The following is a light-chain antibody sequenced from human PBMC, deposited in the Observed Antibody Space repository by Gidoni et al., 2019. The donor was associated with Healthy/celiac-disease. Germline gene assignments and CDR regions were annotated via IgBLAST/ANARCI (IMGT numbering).Light chain of an antibody. CDR3: QAWDSSTVV. Sequence: YELTQPPSVSVSPGQTASITCSGDKLGDKYACWYQQKPGKSPVLVIYQDSKRPSGIPERFSGSNSGNTATLTISGTQAMDEADYYCQAWDSSTVVFGGGTKLTVL. CDR1: KLGDKY. J-gene: IGLJ2*01. V-gene: IGLV3-1*01. CDR2: QDS.